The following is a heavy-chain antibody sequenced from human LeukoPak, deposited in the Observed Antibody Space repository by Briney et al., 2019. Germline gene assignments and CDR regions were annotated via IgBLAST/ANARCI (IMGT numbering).Heavy chain of an antibody. V-gene: IGHV4-59*01. D-gene: IGHD3-16*01. Sequence: PSETLSLTCTVSGGSINNYYWNWIRQPPGKGLEWIGYIYYSGRTNYNPALKSRVSMSIDTSKNQFSLKLSSVTAADTAVYYCAREGEAFDIWGQGTMVTVSS. CDR3: AREGEAFDI. CDR1: GGSINNYY. CDR2: IYYSGRT. J-gene: IGHJ3*02.